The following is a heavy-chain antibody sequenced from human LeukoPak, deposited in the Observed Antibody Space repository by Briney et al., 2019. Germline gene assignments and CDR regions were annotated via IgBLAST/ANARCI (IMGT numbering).Heavy chain of an antibody. CDR1: GFTFSSYA. Sequence: GGSLRLSCAASGFTFSSYAMTWVRQAPGKGLEWVSSISGSTESTYYADSVKGRFTISRDNSKNTLYLQMNSLRAEDTAVYYCTKDRANDVPEYFQYWGQGTLVTVSS. CDR2: ISGSTEST. CDR3: TKDRANDVPEYFQY. D-gene: IGHD2-8*01. V-gene: IGHV3-23*01. J-gene: IGHJ1*01.